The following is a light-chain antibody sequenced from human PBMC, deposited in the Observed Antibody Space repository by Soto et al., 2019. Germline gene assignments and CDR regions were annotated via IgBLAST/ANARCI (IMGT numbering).Light chain of an antibody. J-gene: IGKJ5*01. V-gene: IGKV2-28*01. CDR1: QSLLHSNGYNY. CDR2: LGS. CDR3: QQSSNWHPIT. Sequence: DIVMTQSPLSLPVTPGEPASISCRSSQSLLHSNGYNYLDWYLQKPGQSPQLLIYLGSNRASGVPDRFSGSGSGTDFTLEISRVEPEEFAVYYCQQSSNWHPITVGQGTRREIK.